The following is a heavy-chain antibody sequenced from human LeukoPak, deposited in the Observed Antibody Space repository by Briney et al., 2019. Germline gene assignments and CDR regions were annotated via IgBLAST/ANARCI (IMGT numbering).Heavy chain of an antibody. J-gene: IGHJ4*02. V-gene: IGHV4-39*01. CDR1: GGPIRSTTYY. Sequence: ASETLSLTCTVSGGPIRSTTYYGRWIRRPPGKGLEWIGSIYYSGSTYYNPSLKNRVTVSVDTSKNQFSLILSSVTTADSAVYYGVRGSTLHHYQYWGQGTLVTVSS. CDR2: IYYSGST. D-gene: IGHD2/OR15-2a*01. CDR3: VRGSTLHHYQY.